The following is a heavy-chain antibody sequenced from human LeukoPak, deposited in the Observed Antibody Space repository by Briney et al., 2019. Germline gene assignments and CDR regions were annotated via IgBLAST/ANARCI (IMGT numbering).Heavy chain of an antibody. CDR2: ISYDGSNK. V-gene: IGHV3-30-3*01. D-gene: IGHD5/OR15-5a*01. Sequence: GGSLRLSCAASGFTFSSYAMHWVRQAPGKGLEWVAVISYDGSNKYYADSVKGRFTISRDNSKNTLYLQMNSLRAEDTAVYYCARARYSVYDSFHFDYWGQGTLVTVSS. J-gene: IGHJ4*02. CDR3: ARARYSVYDSFHFDY. CDR1: GFTFSSYA.